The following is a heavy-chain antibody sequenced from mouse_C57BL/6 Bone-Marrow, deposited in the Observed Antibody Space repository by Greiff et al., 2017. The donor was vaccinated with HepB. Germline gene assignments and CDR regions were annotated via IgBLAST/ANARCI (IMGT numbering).Heavy chain of an antibody. CDR2: ISYDGSN. CDR3: ARVSYYSSWFAY. J-gene: IGHJ3*01. CDR1: GYSITSGYY. D-gene: IGHD2-12*01. Sequence: EVQVVESGPGLVKPSQSLSLTCSVTGYSITSGYYWNWIRQFPGNKLEWMGYISYDGSNNYNPSLKNRISITRDTSKNQFFLKLNSVTTEDTATYYCARVSYYSSWFAYWGQGTLVTVSA. V-gene: IGHV3-6*01.